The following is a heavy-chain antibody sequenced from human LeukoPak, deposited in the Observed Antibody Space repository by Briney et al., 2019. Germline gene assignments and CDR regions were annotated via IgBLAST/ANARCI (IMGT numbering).Heavy chain of an antibody. J-gene: IGHJ4*02. V-gene: IGHV3-21*01. CDR3: ARGIRGSGWFPPFDY. D-gene: IGHD6-19*01. Sequence: ETLSLTCAVSGGSISSSNWWSWVRQPPGKGLEWVSSISSSSSYIYYADSVKGRFTISRDNAKNSLYLQMNSLRAEDTAVYYCARGIRGSGWFPPFDYWGQGTLVTVSS. CDR1: GGSISSSN. CDR2: ISSSSSYI.